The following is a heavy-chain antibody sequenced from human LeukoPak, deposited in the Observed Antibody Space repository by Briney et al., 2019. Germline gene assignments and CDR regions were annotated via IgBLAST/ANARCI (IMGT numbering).Heavy chain of an antibody. CDR3: ARAAYGDYRYYYFYLDV. Sequence: PSETLSLTCTVSGGSINSYYWSWIRQPAGKGLEWIGRIYTSGSSNYNPSLKSRVTMSVDTSKNQFSLRLTSVTAADTAVYYCARAAYGDYRYYYFYLDVWGKGNTVTVSS. V-gene: IGHV4-4*07. J-gene: IGHJ6*03. D-gene: IGHD4-17*01. CDR1: GGSINSYY. CDR2: IYTSGSS.